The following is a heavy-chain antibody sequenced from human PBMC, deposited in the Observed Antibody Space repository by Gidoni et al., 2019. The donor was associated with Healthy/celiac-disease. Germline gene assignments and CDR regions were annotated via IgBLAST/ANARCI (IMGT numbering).Heavy chain of an antibody. CDR3: TRPRWLQSYWYFDL. V-gene: IGHV3-73*02. CDR2: IRSKANSYAT. J-gene: IGHJ2*01. Sequence: EVKLVESGGGLVQPGGSLKLLWAASGFTFSGPAMHWVRPASGKGLEWVGRIRSKANSYATAYAASVKGRFTISRDYSKNTAYLQMNSLKTEDTAVYYCTRPRWLQSYWYFDLWGRGTLVTVSS. D-gene: IGHD5-12*01. CDR1: GFTFSGPA.